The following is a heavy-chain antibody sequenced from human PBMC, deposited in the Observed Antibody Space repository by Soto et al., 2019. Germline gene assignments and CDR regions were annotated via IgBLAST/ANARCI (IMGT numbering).Heavy chain of an antibody. J-gene: IGHJ4*02. V-gene: IGHV3-43*01. CDR1: GFRFDDYT. CDR2: IGWDGGRT. Sequence: AGGSLRLSCAASGFRFDDYTMHWVRQPPEKGLEWVSLIGWDGGRTEYADSVKGRFTISRDNSKNSLYLQMNSLRTEDTALYYCARDIDILSGYPDSWGQGTLVTVSS. CDR3: ARDIDILSGYPDS. D-gene: IGHD3-9*01.